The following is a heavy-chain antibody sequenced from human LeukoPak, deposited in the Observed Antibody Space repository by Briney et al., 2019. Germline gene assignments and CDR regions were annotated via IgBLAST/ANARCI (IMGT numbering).Heavy chain of an antibody. CDR3: YSSGRFDY. CDR1: GFTFSSYA. J-gene: IGHJ4*02. D-gene: IGHD6-19*01. CDR2: VSYDGSNK. Sequence: PGGSLRLSCAASGFTFSSYAMHWVRQAPGKGLEWVAVVSYDGSNKYYADSVKGRFTISRDNSKNTLYLQMNSLRAEDTAVYYCYSSGRFDYWGQGTLVTVSS. V-gene: IGHV3-30*04.